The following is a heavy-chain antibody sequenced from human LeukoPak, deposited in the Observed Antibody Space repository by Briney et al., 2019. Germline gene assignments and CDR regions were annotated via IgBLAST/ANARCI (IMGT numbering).Heavy chain of an antibody. V-gene: IGHV3-21*06. D-gene: IGHD2-2*01. J-gene: IGHJ4*02. Sequence: PGGSLRLSCAASGFTFTTHGMNWVRQAPGKGLEWDSSISSDSKYIHYADSVKGRFTISRDNAQNSLYLQMNSLRAEDTAVYFCARERSCGSFSCGAYYFESWGQGTLVTVSS. CDR3: ARERSCGSFSCGAYYFES. CDR2: ISSDSKYI. CDR1: GFTFTTHG.